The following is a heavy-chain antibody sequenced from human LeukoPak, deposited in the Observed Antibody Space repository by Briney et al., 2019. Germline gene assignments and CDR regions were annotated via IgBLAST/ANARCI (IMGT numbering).Heavy chain of an antibody. J-gene: IGHJ6*03. CDR3: ARDTLTAPFYYSYMDV. V-gene: IGHV4-34*01. D-gene: IGHD1-14*01. Sequence: SETLSLTCGVYGGSFSGYYWSWIRQPPGKGLEWIGEINHSGSTNYNPSLKSRVTISIDTSKKQFSLKLRSVTAADTAVYYCARDTLTAPFYYSYMDVWGKGTTVTVSS. CDR2: INHSGST. CDR1: GGSFSGYY.